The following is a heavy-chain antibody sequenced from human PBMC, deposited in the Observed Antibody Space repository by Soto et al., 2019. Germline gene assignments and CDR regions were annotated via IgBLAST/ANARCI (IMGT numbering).Heavy chain of an antibody. V-gene: IGHV4-31*03. Sequence: QVQLQESGPGLVKPSQTLSLTCTVSGGSISSGDYYWSWIRQHPGKGLEWIGYIYYSGSTYHNPSLKSRLTISIDTSKNQFSLKLSSVTAADTAVYYCARAKRTAKWGYWDYWGQGTLVTVSS. J-gene: IGHJ4*02. CDR2: IYYSGST. CDR1: GGSISSGDYY. D-gene: IGHD7-27*01. CDR3: ARAKRTAKWGYWDY.